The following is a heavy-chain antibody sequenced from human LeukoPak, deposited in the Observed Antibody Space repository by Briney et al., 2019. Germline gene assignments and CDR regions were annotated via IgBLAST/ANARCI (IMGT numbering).Heavy chain of an antibody. CDR3: AKDLIWFGNMKTTDFDY. CDR1: GFTFSSYG. CDR2: IWYDGSNK. D-gene: IGHD3-10*01. J-gene: IGHJ4*02. V-gene: IGHV3-33*06. Sequence: PGGSLRLSCAASGFTFSSYGMHWVRQAPGKGLEWVAVIWYDGSNKYYADSVKGRFTISRDNSKNTLYLQMNSLRAEDTAVYYYAKDLIWFGNMKTTDFDYWGQGTLVTVSS.